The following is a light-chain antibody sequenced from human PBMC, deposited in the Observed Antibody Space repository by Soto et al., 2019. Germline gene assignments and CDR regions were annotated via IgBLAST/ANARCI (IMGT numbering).Light chain of an antibody. CDR3: SSYTSSGTLV. CDR1: SSDVGGYIY. CDR2: DVT. Sequence: QSVLTQPASVSGSPGQSITISCTGTSSDVGGYIYVSWYQQHPGKAPKLMIYDVTDRPSGVSNRFSGSKSGNTASLTISGIQAEDEADYYCSSYTSSGTLVFGTGTKVTVL. J-gene: IGLJ1*01. V-gene: IGLV2-14*01.